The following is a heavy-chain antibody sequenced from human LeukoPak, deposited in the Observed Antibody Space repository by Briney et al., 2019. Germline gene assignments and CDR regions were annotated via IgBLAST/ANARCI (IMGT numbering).Heavy chain of an antibody. D-gene: IGHD2-2*01. Sequence: PSETLSLTCAVYGGSFSGYYWSWIRQPPGKGLEWIGEINHSGSTNYSPSLKSRVTISVDTSKNQFSLKLSSVTAADTAVYYCATRYCSSTSCYYWFDPWGQGTLVTVSS. CDR3: ATRYCSSTSCYYWFDP. V-gene: IGHV4-34*01. J-gene: IGHJ5*02. CDR2: INHSGST. CDR1: GGSFSGYY.